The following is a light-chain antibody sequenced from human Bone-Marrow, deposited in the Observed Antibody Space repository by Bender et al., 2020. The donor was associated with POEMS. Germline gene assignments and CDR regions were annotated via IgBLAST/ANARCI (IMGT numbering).Light chain of an antibody. V-gene: IGLV3-25*03. J-gene: IGLJ2*01. Sequence: HELSQPPSVSVSPGQTARITCFGDVLLKQYVYWYQQKSGQAPVLAISQDTGRPSGIPERFSGSSSGTTVTLTINEVQAEDEADYYCQSADSSGTQVVFGGGTKLTVL. CDR3: QSADSSGTQVV. CDR2: QDT. CDR1: VLLKQY.